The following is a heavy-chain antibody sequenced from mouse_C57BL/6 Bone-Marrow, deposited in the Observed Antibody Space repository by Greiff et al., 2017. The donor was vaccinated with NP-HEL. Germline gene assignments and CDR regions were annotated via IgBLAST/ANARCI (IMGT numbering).Heavy chain of an antibody. CDR1: GFNIKNTY. Sequence: VHVKQSVAELVRPGASVKLSCTASGFNIKNTYMHWVKQRPEQGLEWIGRIDPANGNTKYAPKFQGKATITADTSSNTAYLQLSSLTSEDTAIYYCARDDGYYPAWFAYWGQGTLVTVSA. V-gene: IGHV14-3*01. CDR2: IDPANGNT. CDR3: ARDDGYYPAWFAY. J-gene: IGHJ3*01. D-gene: IGHD2-3*01.